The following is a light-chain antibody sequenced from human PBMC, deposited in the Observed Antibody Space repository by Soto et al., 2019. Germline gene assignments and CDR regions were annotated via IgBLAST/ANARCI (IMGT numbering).Light chain of an antibody. CDR1: SSDVGGYNY. V-gene: IGLV2-14*01. CDR2: DVS. J-gene: IGLJ2*01. Sequence: QFVLTQPASASGSPGQSITISCTGTSSDVGGYNYVSWYQQHPGKAPKLMIYDVSNRPSGVSNRFSGSKSGNTASLTISGLQAEDEADYYCSSYTSSSTLVVFGGGTKVTVL. CDR3: SSYTSSSTLVV.